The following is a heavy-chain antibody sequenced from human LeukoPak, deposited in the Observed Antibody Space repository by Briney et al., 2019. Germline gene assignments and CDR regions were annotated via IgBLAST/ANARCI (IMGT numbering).Heavy chain of an antibody. Sequence: SETLSLTCTVSGGSISSGDYYWSWIRQPPGKGLEWIGYIYYSGSTYYNPSLKSRVTISVDTSKNQFSLKLSSVTAADTAVYYCARGGLSSYERNIDYWGQGTLVTVSS. CDR3: ARGGLSSYERNIDY. D-gene: IGHD5-12*01. CDR2: IYYSGST. CDR1: GGSISSGDYY. J-gene: IGHJ4*02. V-gene: IGHV4-30-4*01.